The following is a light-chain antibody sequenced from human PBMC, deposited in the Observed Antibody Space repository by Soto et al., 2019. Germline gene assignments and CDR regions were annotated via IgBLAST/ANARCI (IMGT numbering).Light chain of an antibody. CDR2: GAS. CDR1: QSITGTY. CDR3: QHYGSSPPWT. V-gene: IGKV3-20*01. Sequence: TVLTQSPGTLSLSPGERATLSCRASQSITGTYLAWYQQKPGQAPRLLISGASGRATGIPDRFSGSGSGTHFTLTINRLEPEDFAVYYCQHYGSSPPWTFGQGTKVDIK. J-gene: IGKJ1*01.